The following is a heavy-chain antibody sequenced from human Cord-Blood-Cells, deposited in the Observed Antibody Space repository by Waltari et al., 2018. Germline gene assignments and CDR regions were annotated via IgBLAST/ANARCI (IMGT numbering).Heavy chain of an antibody. Sequence: QVQLVQSGAEVKKPGSSVKVSCKASGGTFSSYAISWVRQAPDQGLEWMGGIIHSCGKANYAQKFQGRVTISADEATSTAYMGRSRLRAEDTAVYYCARNYGSGWLNWFDPWGQGTLVNVSS. V-gene: IGHV1-69*01. D-gene: IGHD6-19*01. J-gene: IGHJ5*02. CDR3: ARNYGSGWLNWFDP. CDR1: GGTFSSYA. CDR2: IIHSCGKA.